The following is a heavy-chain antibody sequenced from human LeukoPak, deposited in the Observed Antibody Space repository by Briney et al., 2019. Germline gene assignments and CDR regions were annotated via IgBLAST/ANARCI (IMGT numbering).Heavy chain of an antibody. CDR3: ARDPGHYDFWSGYWSNWFDP. CDR2: MNPNSGNT. CDR1: GYTFTSYD. J-gene: IGHJ5*02. V-gene: IGHV1-8*01. Sequence: ASVKVSCKASGYTFTSYDINWVRQATGQGLEWMGWMNPNSGNTGYAQKFQGRVTMTRNTSISTAYMELSRLRSDDTAVYYCARDPGHYDFWSGYWSNWFDPWGQGTLVTVSS. D-gene: IGHD3-3*01.